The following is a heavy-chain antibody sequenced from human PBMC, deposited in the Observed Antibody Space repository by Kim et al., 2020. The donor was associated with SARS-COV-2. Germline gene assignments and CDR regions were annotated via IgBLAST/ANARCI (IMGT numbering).Heavy chain of an antibody. CDR2: ISYDGSNK. D-gene: IGHD3-22*01. CDR1: GFTFSSYG. CDR3: AKDQPNSMIVVVTYPLALDY. V-gene: IGHV3-30*18. J-gene: IGHJ4*02. Sequence: GGSLRLSCAASGFTFSSYGMHWVRQAPGKGLEWVAVISYDGSNKYYADSVKGRFTISRDNSKNTLYLQMNSLRAEDTAVYYCAKDQPNSMIVVVTYPLALDYWGQGTLVTVSS.